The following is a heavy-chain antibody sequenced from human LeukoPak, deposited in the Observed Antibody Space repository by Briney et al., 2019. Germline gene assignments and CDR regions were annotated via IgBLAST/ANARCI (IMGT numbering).Heavy chain of an antibody. CDR2: IKQDGSEK. CDR1: GFTFSSCW. CDR3: ARVGPPYYYCYMDV. V-gene: IGHV3-7*01. Sequence: PGGSLSLSCAASGFTFSSCWMSWVRQAPGKGLEWVANIKQDGSEKYLVDSLRGRFTISRDNDKRLLYLQMNSLRVEDTAVYYCARVGPPYYYCYMDVWGQGTTVTVSS. J-gene: IGHJ6*03.